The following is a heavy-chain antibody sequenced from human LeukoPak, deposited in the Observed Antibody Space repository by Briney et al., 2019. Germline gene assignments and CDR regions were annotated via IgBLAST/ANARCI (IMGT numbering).Heavy chain of an antibody. J-gene: IGHJ4*02. V-gene: IGHV3-21*01. D-gene: IGHD1-26*01. CDR3: ARVSYSGNYYGFDY. Sequence: GGSLRLSCAASGFTFRSYSMNWVRQAPGKGLEWVSSISSSSSYTYYADSVKGRFTISRDNAKNSLYLQMNSLRAEDTAVYYCARVSYSGNYYGFDYWGQGTLVTVSS. CDR2: ISSSSSYT. CDR1: GFTFRSYS.